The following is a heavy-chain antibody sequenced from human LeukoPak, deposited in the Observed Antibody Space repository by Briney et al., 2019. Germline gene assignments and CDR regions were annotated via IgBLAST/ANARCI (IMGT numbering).Heavy chain of an antibody. CDR2: ISWNSGCI. Sequence: GRSLRLSCAASGFTFDDYAMHWVRQAPGKGLEWVSGISWNSGCIGYADSVKGRFTISRDNAKNSLYLQMNSLRAEDTALYYCAKDLGYCSSTSCYTGFDYWGQGTLVTVSS. D-gene: IGHD2-2*02. J-gene: IGHJ4*02. CDR3: AKDLGYCSSTSCYTGFDY. V-gene: IGHV3-9*01. CDR1: GFTFDDYA.